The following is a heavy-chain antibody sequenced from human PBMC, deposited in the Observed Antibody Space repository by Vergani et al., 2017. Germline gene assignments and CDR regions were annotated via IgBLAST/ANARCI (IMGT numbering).Heavy chain of an antibody. CDR2: IYYDGSNA. CDR1: RSTFKTYG. J-gene: IGHJ4*02. V-gene: IGHV3-33*06. Sequence: QGQLVESGGGIVQPGRSLTLSCVASRSTFKTYGMHWVRQAPGKGLEWVGLIYYDGSNAYYADSVKGRFTISRDNSKNTLYLQMSSLRAEDTAVYYCAKDLQWEVLDYWGQGTLVTVSS. CDR3: AKDLQWEVLDY. D-gene: IGHD1-26*01.